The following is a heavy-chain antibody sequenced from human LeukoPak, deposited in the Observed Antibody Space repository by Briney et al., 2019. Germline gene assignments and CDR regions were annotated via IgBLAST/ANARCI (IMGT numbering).Heavy chain of an antibody. V-gene: IGHV5-51*01. Sequence: PGESLKISCYTSGYSFTNYWIGWVRQMPGKGLDYMGIIYPGDSDTRYSPSFQGHVIFSADKSISTAYVQWRSLKASDTAMYYCVRFWGGTGTYSAFDVWGQGTMVTVSS. CDR1: GYSFTNYW. D-gene: IGHD3-3*01. CDR3: VRFWGGTGTYSAFDV. CDR2: IYPGDSDT. J-gene: IGHJ3*01.